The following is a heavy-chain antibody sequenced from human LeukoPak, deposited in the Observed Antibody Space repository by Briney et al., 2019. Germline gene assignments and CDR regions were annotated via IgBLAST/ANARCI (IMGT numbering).Heavy chain of an antibody. J-gene: IGHJ2*01. CDR1: GFTFSSYA. CDR2: ISGTT. Sequence: GAPLRLSCAASGFTFSSYAMNWVRQAPGKGLEWVSTISGTTYYADSVKGRFSISRDDSQNMLFLQMDNLRADDTAVYYCAKILNAMYFDLWGRGTLVTVSS. V-gene: IGHV3-23*01. CDR3: AKILNAMYFDL. D-gene: IGHD2-2*01.